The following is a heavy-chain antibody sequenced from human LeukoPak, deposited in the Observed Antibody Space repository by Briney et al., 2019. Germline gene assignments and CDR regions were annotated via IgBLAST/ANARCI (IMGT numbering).Heavy chain of an antibody. CDR2: IYHSGTT. CDR3: AKRRDAFDV. Sequence: SETLSLTCAVSGFSVSNGYYWGWIRQSPGKGLEWIGSIYHSGTTFYNPSLKSRLTISLDTSKNQFSLKLTSVTAADTPIYYCAKRRDAFDVWGQGTMVTVSS. J-gene: IGHJ3*01. V-gene: IGHV4-38-2*01. CDR1: GFSVSNGYY.